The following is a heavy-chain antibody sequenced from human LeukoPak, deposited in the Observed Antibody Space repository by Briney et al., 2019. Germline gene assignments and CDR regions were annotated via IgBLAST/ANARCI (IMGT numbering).Heavy chain of an antibody. J-gene: IGHJ4*02. D-gene: IGHD2-2*01. V-gene: IGHV3-49*04. CDR2: IRSKTYGGTP. Sequence: GGSLRLSCAASGFTFDDYAMCWVRQAPGKGLEWVGFIRSKTYGGTPEYGASVKGRFTISRDGSRGIVYLQMNSLKMEDTAVYYCARDGTVYSSSWYGNWGQGTLVTVSS. CDR3: ARDGTVYSSSWYGN. CDR1: GFTFDDYA.